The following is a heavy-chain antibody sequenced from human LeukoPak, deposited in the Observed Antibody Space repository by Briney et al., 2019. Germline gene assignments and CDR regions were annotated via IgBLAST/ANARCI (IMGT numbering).Heavy chain of an antibody. Sequence: PGRSLRLSCTGSGFTFSDYAMSWVRQAPGKGLEWVGFIRSKAYGGTTEYAASVKGRFTISRDDSKSIAYLEMNSLITEDTAVYYCTRGNQVLLYFFDYWGQGTLATASS. CDR3: TRGNQVLLYFFDY. CDR2: IRSKAYGGTT. V-gene: IGHV3-49*04. CDR1: GFTFSDYA. J-gene: IGHJ4*02. D-gene: IGHD2-2*01.